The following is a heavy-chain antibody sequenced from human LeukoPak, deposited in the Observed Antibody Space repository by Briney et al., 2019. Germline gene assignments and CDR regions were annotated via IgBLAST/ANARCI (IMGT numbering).Heavy chain of an antibody. D-gene: IGHD3-22*01. CDR2: ISYDGSNK. J-gene: IGHJ4*02. Sequence: GGSLRLSCAASGFTFSSYGMHWVRQAPGKGLEWVAVISYDGSNKYYADSVKGRFTISRDNSKNTLYLQMNSLRAEDTAVYYCAKAHVQWYYDSSGYSSHWGQGTLVTVSS. CDR3: AKAHVQWYYDSSGYSSH. CDR1: GFTFSSYG. V-gene: IGHV3-30*18.